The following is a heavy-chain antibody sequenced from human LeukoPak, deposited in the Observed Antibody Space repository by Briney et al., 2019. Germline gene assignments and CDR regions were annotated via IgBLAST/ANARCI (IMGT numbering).Heavy chain of an antibody. Sequence: PGGSLRLSCAASGFTFSSYAMSWVRQAPGKGLEWVSAITGSGGTTYYADSVKGRFTISRDNSKNTLYLQMNSLRAEDTAVYYCAKHTVYGSGSWGSGGMDVWGQGTAVTVSS. V-gene: IGHV3-23*01. J-gene: IGHJ6*02. CDR2: ITGSGGTT. CDR1: GFTFSSYA. CDR3: AKHTVYGSGSWGSGGMDV. D-gene: IGHD3-10*01.